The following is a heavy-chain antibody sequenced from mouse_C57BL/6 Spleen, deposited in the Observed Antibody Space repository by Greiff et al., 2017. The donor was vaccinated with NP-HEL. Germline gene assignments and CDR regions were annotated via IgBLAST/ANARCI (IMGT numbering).Heavy chain of an antibody. J-gene: IGHJ3*01. CDR2: IWGVGST. V-gene: IGHV2-6*01. Sequence: VKLVESGPGLVAPSQSLSITCTVSGFSLTSYGVDWVRQSPGKGLEWLGVIWGVGSTNYNSALKSRLSISKDNSKSQVFLKMNSLQTDDTAMYYCASRYYGNYLAYWGQGTLVTVSA. CDR3: ASRYYGNYLAY. CDR1: GFSLTSYG. D-gene: IGHD2-1*01.